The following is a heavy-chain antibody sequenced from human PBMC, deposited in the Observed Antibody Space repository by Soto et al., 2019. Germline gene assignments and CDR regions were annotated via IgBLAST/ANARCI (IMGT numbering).Heavy chain of an antibody. CDR3: ARVPYYDFWSGYFNYYYMDV. Sequence: VQLVESGGGLVKPGGSLRLSCAASGFTFSDYYMSWIRQAPGKGLEWVSYISSSGSTIYYADSVKGRFTISRDNAKNSLYLQMNSLRAEDTAVYYCARVPYYDFWSGYFNYYYMDVWGKGTTVTVSS. CDR2: ISSSGSTI. D-gene: IGHD3-3*01. J-gene: IGHJ6*03. CDR1: GFTFSDYY. V-gene: IGHV3-11*01.